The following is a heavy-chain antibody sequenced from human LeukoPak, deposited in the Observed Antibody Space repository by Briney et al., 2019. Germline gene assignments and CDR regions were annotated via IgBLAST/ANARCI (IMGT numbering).Heavy chain of an antibody. CDR3: ARGDSAVPAAGSYYFDY. Sequence: ASVKVSCKASGYTFTSYDINWVRQATGQGLEWMGWMNPNSGNTGYAQKFQGRVTMTRNTSISTAYMELSSLRSDDTAVYYCARGDSAVPAAGSYYFDYWGQGTLVTVSS. V-gene: IGHV1-8*01. J-gene: IGHJ4*02. CDR1: GYTFTSYD. D-gene: IGHD2-2*01. CDR2: MNPNSGNT.